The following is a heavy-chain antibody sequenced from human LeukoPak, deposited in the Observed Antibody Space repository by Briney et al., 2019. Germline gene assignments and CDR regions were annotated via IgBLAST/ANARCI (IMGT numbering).Heavy chain of an antibody. CDR2: IYYSGST. D-gene: IGHD2-2*01. CDR1: GGSISSYY. Sequence: SETLSLTCTVSGGSISSYYWSWIRQPPGKGLEWIGYIYYSGSTNYNPSLKSRVTISVDTSKNQFSLKLSSVTAADTAVYYCARSRTSWGPVDYWRQGTLVTVSS. V-gene: IGHV4-59*01. CDR3: ARSRTSWGPVDY. J-gene: IGHJ4*02.